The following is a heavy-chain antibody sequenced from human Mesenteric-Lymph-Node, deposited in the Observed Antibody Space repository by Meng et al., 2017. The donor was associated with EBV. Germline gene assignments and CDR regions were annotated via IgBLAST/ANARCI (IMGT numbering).Heavy chain of an antibody. CDR3: ARGDQMAFY. Sequence: EVQLVESGGXVVKPGGSLRLSCAASGFTFSAYNMNWVRQAPGKGLEWVSSISSSGNYIYYADSVKGRFTISRDNAKNSLYLQMNSLRAEDTAVYYCARGDQMAFYWGQGTMVTVSS. CDR2: ISSSGNYI. J-gene: IGHJ4*02. CDR1: GFTFSAYN. V-gene: IGHV3-21*01. D-gene: IGHD5-24*01.